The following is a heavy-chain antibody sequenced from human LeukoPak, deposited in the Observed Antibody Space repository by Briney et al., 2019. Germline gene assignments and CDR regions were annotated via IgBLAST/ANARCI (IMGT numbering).Heavy chain of an antibody. Sequence: SETLSLTCSVSGGSFSSYYWTWLRQPPGKGLEWIGYIYYTGSTNYNPSLTSRVTISLDTSKNQFSLKLSSVTAADTAVYYCTRAQYGYAFDYWGQGALVTVSS. CDR3: TRAQYGYAFDY. D-gene: IGHD5-12*01. J-gene: IGHJ4*02. V-gene: IGHV4-59*01. CDR1: GGSFSSYY. CDR2: IYYTGST.